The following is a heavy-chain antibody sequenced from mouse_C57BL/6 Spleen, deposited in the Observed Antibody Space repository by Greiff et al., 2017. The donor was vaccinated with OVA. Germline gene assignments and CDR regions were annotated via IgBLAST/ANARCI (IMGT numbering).Heavy chain of an antibody. CDR3: TRNYGSSSPFDY. D-gene: IGHD1-1*01. V-gene: IGHV1-5*01. CDR2: IYPGNSDT. J-gene: IGHJ2*01. Sequence: VHVKQSGTVLARPGASVKMSCKTSGYTFTSYWMHWVKQRPGQGLEWIGAIYPGNSDTSYNQKFKGKAKLTAATSASTAYMELSSLTNEDSAVYYCTRNYGSSSPFDYWGQGTTLTVSS. CDR1: GYTFTSYW.